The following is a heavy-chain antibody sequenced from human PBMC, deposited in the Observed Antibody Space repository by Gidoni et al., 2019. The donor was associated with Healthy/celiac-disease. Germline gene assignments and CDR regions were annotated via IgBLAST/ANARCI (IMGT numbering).Heavy chain of an antibody. D-gene: IGHD4-17*01. CDR1: GGTFSSYA. Sequence: QVQLVQSGAEVKKHGSSVKVSCKASGGTFSSYAISWVRQAPGQGLEWMGGIIPIFGTANYAQKFQGRVTITADESTGTAYMELSSLRSEDTAVYYCARGQTTVVTPGGYFDYWGQGTLVTVSS. V-gene: IGHV1-69*01. J-gene: IGHJ4*02. CDR2: IIPIFGTA. CDR3: ARGQTTVVTPGGYFDY.